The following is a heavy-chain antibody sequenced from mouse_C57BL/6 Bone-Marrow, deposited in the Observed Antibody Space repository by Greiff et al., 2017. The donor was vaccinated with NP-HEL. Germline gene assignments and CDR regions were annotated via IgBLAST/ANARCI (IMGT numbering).Heavy chain of an antibody. D-gene: IGHD2-3*01. V-gene: IGHV1-52*01. CDR1: GYTFTSYW. Sequence: QVQLQQPGAELVRPGSSVKLSCKASGYTFTSYWMHWVKQRPIQGLEWIGNIDPSDSETHYNQKFKDKATLTVDTSSSTAYMQLSSLTSEDSAVYYCARYGYYAYWYFDVWGTGTTVTVSS. CDR3: ARYGYYAYWYFDV. CDR2: IDPSDSET. J-gene: IGHJ1*03.